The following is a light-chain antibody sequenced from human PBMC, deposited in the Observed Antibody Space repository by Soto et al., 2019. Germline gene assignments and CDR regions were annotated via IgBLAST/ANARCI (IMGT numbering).Light chain of an antibody. CDR3: QQSYTTPYT. J-gene: IGKJ2*01. CDR2: ATS. V-gene: IGKV1-39*01. CDR1: QNVSSY. Sequence: DIPMTQSPSSLSASVEDRVTVTCRASQNVSSYVNWYQQKPGKAPKLLIYATSTLQIGVPSRFSGSGSWTDFPLTISSLQPEDVATYYCQQSYTTPYTFGQGTKLEIK.